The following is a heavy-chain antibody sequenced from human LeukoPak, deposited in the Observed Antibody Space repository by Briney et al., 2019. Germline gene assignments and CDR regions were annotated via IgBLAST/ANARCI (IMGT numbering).Heavy chain of an antibody. CDR2: ISDYNGNT. J-gene: IGHJ4*02. CDR1: GFTFTNYA. D-gene: IGHD3-22*01. V-gene: IGHV1-18*04. Sequence: ASVKVSCKASGFTFTNYAISWVRQAPGQGLEWIGWISDYNGNTNYAQKFQGRVTMTTDTSSSTAYMELRSLRFDDTAVYYCARGDYYDSSGYFPGMNYWGQGTLVTVSS. CDR3: ARGDYYDSSGYFPGMNY.